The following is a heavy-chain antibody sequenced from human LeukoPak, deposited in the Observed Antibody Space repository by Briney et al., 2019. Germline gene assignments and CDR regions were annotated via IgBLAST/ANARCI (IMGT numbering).Heavy chain of an antibody. D-gene: IGHD4-17*01. CDR3: ARELRWSNAFDI. CDR2: INHSGST. Sequence: PSETLSLTCAVYGGSFSGYYWSWIRQPPGKGLEWIGEINHSGSTNYNPSLKSRVTISVDTSKNQFSLKLSSVTAADTAVYYCARELRWSNAFDIWGQGTMVTVSS. J-gene: IGHJ3*02. CDR1: GGSFSGYY. V-gene: IGHV4-34*01.